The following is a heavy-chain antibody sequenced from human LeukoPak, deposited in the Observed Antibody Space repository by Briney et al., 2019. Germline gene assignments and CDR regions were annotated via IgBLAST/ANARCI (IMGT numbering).Heavy chain of an antibody. Sequence: SETLSLTCTVSGGSISSGGYYWSWIRQHPGKGLEWIGYIYYSGSTYYNPSLKSRVTISVDTSKNQFSLKLSSVTAADTAVYYCARVAGTTGTTTLDYWGQGTLVTVSS. V-gene: IGHV4-31*03. D-gene: IGHD1-1*01. CDR1: GGSISSGGYY. CDR2: IYYSGST. J-gene: IGHJ4*02. CDR3: ARVAGTTGTTTLDY.